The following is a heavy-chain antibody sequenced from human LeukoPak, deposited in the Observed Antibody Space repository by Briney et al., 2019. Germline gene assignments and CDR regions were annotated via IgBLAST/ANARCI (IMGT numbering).Heavy chain of an antibody. CDR2: IYPGDSDT. D-gene: IGHD2-2*02. CDR1: GYSFTNYW. CDR3: ARHLGYCSSTSCHIGMY. V-gene: IGHV5-51*01. Sequence: GESLKISCKGSGYSFTNYWIGWVRQMPGKGLEWMGIIYPGDSDTLYSPSFQGQVTISADKSISTAYLQWSSLKASDTAMYYCARHLGYCSSTSCHIGMYWGQGTLVTVSS. J-gene: IGHJ4*02.